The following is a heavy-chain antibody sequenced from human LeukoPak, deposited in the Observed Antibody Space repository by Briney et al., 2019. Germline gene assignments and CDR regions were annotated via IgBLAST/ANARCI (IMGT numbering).Heavy chain of an antibody. J-gene: IGHJ4*02. Sequence: PGGSLRLSCAASGFTFSSYEMNWVRQAPGKGLEWVSYISSSGNTIYYADSVKGRFTISRDNAKNSLYLQMNSLRAENTAGYYCATVPYGSGIDYWGQGTLVTVSS. V-gene: IGHV3-48*03. CDR3: ATVPYGSGIDY. CDR2: ISSSGNTI. D-gene: IGHD3-10*01. CDR1: GFTFSSYE.